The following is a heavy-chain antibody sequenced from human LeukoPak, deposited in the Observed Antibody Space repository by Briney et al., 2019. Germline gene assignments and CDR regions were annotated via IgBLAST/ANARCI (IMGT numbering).Heavy chain of an antibody. CDR1: GFTFSSYG. D-gene: IGHD6-19*01. J-gene: IGHJ4*02. V-gene: IGHV3-33*01. Sequence: GGSLRLSCAASGFTFSSYGMHWVRQAPGKGLEWVAVIWYDGSNKYYADSVKGRFTISRDNSKNTLYLQMNSLRAEDTAVYYCARVAVVGKGEYYFDYWGQGTLVTVSS. CDR3: ARVAVVGKGEYYFDY. CDR2: IWYDGSNK.